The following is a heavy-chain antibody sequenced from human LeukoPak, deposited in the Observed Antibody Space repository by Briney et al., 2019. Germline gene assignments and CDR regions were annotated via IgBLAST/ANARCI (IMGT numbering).Heavy chain of an antibody. CDR1: GGSISTYY. CDR2: FYVSGNS. J-gene: IGHJ4*02. V-gene: IGHV4-4*07. Sequence: SETLSRTCSVSGGSISTYYWSWIRQPAGKGLEWIGRFYVSGNSYYNPSLKSRVTMSLDTSKKQFSLRLSSVTAADTAVYYCARLSTVTTSFDFWGQGTLVTVSS. CDR3: ARLSTVTTSFDF. D-gene: IGHD4-17*01.